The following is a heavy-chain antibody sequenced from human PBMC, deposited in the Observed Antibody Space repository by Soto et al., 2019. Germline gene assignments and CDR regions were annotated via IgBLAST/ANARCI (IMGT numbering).Heavy chain of an antibody. D-gene: IGHD6-19*01. J-gene: IGHJ4*02. CDR3: ERPPGYISDWYYFDL. CDR1: GYTFIDYY. Sequence: ASVKVSCKASGYTFIDYYMHWVRQAPGQGFEWMGRIRPKTGGTNYAQKFQGRVTMTWDTSLHTAYMELISLMTEDTALYYCERPPGYISDWYYFDLWGQGTLVTVSS. V-gene: IGHV1-2*02. CDR2: IRPKTGGT.